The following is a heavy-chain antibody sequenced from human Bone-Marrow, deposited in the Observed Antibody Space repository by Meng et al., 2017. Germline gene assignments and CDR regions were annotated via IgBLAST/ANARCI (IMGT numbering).Heavy chain of an antibody. Sequence: GESLKISCAASGFTFSGYWMHWVRQAPGKGLEWVSAISGSGDSTYYADSVKGRFTISKDNSKNTLYLQMNSLRAEDTAVYYCARAIKKGMYGYCSGGSCYTLGFDYWGQGTLVTVSS. D-gene: IGHD2-15*01. J-gene: IGHJ4*02. CDR3: ARAIKKGMYGYCSGGSCYTLGFDY. CDR2: ISGSGDST. CDR1: GFTFSGYW. V-gene: IGHV3-23*01.